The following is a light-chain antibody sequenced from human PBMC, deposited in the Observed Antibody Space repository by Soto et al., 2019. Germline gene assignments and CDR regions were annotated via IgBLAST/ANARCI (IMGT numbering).Light chain of an antibody. J-gene: IGKJ1*01. V-gene: IGKV1-5*01. CDR2: DAS. CDR3: QQYNSYSWT. Sequence: DIQMTQSPSTLSASVGDRVTITCRASQSISSWLAWYQQKPGKAPKLLIYDASSLESGFPSRFSGSGSGTEFTLTISSLQPDDVATYYCQQYNSYSWTCGQGTKVEIK. CDR1: QSISSW.